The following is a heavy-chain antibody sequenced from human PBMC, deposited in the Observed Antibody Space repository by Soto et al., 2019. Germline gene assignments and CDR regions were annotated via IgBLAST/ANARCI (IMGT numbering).Heavy chain of an antibody. CDR2: IYWNDDK. J-gene: IGHJ4*02. CDR1: GFSLSTSGLG. D-gene: IGHD6-19*01. V-gene: IGHV2-5*01. CDR3: AHRPSGWYLFDY. Sequence: QITLKESGPTLVRPTQTLTLTCTFSGFSLSTSGLGVGWIRQPPGKALEWLALIYWNDDKRYSPSLKARLTITKDHSKNLVVLTMTNMDPVDKDKYYCAHRPSGWYLFDYWGQGTLVTVSS.